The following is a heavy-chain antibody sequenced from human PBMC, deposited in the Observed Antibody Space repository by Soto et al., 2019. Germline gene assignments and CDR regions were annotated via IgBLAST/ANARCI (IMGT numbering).Heavy chain of an antibody. J-gene: IGHJ4*02. D-gene: IGHD2-2*01. V-gene: IGHV5-51*01. Sequence: GESLKIYCKGSGYTFTTFWIAWVRQMPGKGLEWMGIVYPGDSDTRYGPSFQGQVTISADKSISTAYLQRSSLKASEAALYFCARLPKGIINQHDFDVWGQGTPVTVSS. CDR3: ARLPKGIINQHDFDV. CDR1: GYTFTTFW. CDR2: VYPGDSDT.